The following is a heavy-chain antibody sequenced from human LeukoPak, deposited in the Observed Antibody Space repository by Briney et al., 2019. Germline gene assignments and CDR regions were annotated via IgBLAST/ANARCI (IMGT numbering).Heavy chain of an antibody. J-gene: IGHJ4*02. CDR1: GGSISSSD. Sequence: PSQTLSLTCTVSGGSISSSDWSWIRQPAGKGLEWIGRIYTSGSTNYNPSLKSRVTMSVDTSKNQFSLKLSSVTAADTAVYYCARDEGGSGSYYFDYWGQGTLVTVSS. CDR3: ARDEGGSGSYYFDY. D-gene: IGHD3-10*01. V-gene: IGHV4-4*07. CDR2: IYTSGST.